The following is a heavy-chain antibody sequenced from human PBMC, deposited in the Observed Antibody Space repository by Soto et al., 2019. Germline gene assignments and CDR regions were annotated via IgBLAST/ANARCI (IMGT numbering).Heavy chain of an antibody. CDR2: ISAYNGDT. CDR1: GYTFTSYG. V-gene: IGHV1-18*01. J-gene: IGHJ3*02. Sequence: QVQLVQSGAEMKKPGASVKVSCKASGYTFTSYGLSWVRQAPGQGLEWMGWISAYNGDTNYAQKLQGRVTMTTDTSTSTAYMELTSLRSDATAVYYCARDPLVRIAARPFAFDIWGQGTMVTVSS. D-gene: IGHD6-6*01. CDR3: ARDPLVRIAARPFAFDI.